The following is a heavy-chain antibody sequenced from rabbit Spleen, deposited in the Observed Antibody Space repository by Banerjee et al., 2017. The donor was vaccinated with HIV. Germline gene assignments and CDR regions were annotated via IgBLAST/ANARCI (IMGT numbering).Heavy chain of an antibody. D-gene: IGHD1-1*01. J-gene: IGHJ3*01. CDR2: IGFGSGSA. V-gene: IGHV1S45*01. CDR1: GVSLNDKDV. Sequence: QEQLVESGGGLVQPGASLRLTCKASGVSLNDKDVMCWVRQAPGKGLEWIACIGFGSGSAYYASWAKGRFTISKTSSTTVDLKMTSLTAADTATYFCARSTTNSNARALTRLDLWGQGTLVTVS. CDR3: ARSTTNSNARALTRLDL.